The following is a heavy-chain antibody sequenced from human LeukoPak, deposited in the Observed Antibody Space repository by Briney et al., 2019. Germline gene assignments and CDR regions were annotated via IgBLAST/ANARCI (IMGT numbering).Heavy chain of an antibody. V-gene: IGHV4-34*01. Sequence: SETLSLTCAVYGGSFSGYYWSWIRHPPGKGLEWMGEINHSGSTNYNPSLKSRVTISVDTSKNQFSLKLSSVTAADTAVYYCASQAYDFWSGYYFDYWGQGTLVTVSS. J-gene: IGHJ4*02. D-gene: IGHD3-3*01. CDR2: INHSGST. CDR1: GGSFSGYY. CDR3: ASQAYDFWSGYYFDY.